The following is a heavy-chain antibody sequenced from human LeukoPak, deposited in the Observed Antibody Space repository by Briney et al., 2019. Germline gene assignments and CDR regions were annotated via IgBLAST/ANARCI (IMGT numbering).Heavy chain of an antibody. CDR3: ARHDWAGGSFDY. Sequence: SETLSLTCTVSGGSISSYYWSWIRQPPGKGLEWVGYIYYSGSTNYNPSLKSRVTISVDTSKNQFSLKLSSVTAADTAVYYCARHDWAGGSFDYWGQGTLVTVSS. CDR2: IYYSGST. D-gene: IGHD2-21*01. V-gene: IGHV4-59*08. CDR1: GGSISSYY. J-gene: IGHJ4*02.